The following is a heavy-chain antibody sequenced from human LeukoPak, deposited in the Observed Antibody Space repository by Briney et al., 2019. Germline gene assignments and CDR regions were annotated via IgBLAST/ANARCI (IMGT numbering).Heavy chain of an antibody. Sequence: GGSLRLSCAASGFTFSSYWMSWVRQAPGKGLEWVANIKQDGSEQYYVDSVKGRFTISRDNAKNSLYLQINSLRAEDTAVYYCARLAAMGTNFDYWGQGTLVTVSS. CDR2: IKQDGSEQ. CDR3: ARLAAMGTNFDY. D-gene: IGHD5-18*01. J-gene: IGHJ4*02. V-gene: IGHV3-7*01. CDR1: GFTFSSYW.